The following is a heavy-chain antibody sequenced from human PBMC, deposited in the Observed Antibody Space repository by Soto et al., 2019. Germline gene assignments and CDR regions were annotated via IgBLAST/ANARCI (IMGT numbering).Heavy chain of an antibody. V-gene: IGHV4-34*01. CDR3: ARGRYYDFWSGFLNYYYYGMDV. CDR1: GGSFSGYY. D-gene: IGHD3-3*01. Sequence: SETLSLTCAVYGGSFSGYYWSWIRQPPGKGLEWIGEINHSGSTNYNPSLKSRVTISVDTSKSQFSLKLSSVTAADTAVYYCARGRYYDFWSGFLNYYYYGMDVWGQGTTVTVSS. J-gene: IGHJ6*02. CDR2: INHSGST.